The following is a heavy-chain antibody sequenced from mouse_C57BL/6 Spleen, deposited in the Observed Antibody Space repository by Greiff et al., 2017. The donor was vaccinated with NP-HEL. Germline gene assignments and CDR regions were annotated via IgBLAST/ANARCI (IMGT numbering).Heavy chain of an antibody. D-gene: IGHD2-14*01. CDR2: IHPTSGST. J-gene: IGHJ2*01. CDR3: ARVDRTWEYYFDY. V-gene: IGHV1-64*01. CDR1: GYTFTSYW. Sequence: QVQLQQPGAELVKPGASVKLSCKASGYTFTSYWMHWVKQRPGQGLEWIGMIHPTSGSTNYNEKFKSKATLTVDKSSSTAYMQLSSLTSEDSAVYYCARVDRTWEYYFDYWGQGTTLTVSS.